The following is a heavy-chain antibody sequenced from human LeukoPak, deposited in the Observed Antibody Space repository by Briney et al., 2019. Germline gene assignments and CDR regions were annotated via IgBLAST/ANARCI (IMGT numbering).Heavy chain of an antibody. V-gene: IGHV5-51*01. D-gene: IGHD5-12*01. CDR2: IYPGDSDT. Sequence: GESLKISCKGSGYSFTSYWIGWVRQLPGKGLEWMGIIYPGDSDTRYSPSFQGQVTISADKSISTAYLQWSSLKASDTAMYYCARHRGYSSITGRAFDIWGQGTMVTVSS. J-gene: IGHJ3*02. CDR3: ARHRGYSSITGRAFDI. CDR1: GYSFTSYW.